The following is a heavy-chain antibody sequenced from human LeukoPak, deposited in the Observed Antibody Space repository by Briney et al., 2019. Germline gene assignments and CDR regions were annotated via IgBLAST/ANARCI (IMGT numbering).Heavy chain of an antibody. CDR3: ARDSGSREIDY. Sequence: SETLSLTCTVSGGSISSSSYYWSWIRQPPGKGLEWIGEINHSGSTNYNPSLKSRVTISVDTSKNQFSLKLSSVTAADTAVYYCARDSGSREIDYWGQGTLVTVSS. D-gene: IGHD1-26*01. CDR2: INHSGST. CDR1: GGSISSSSYY. V-gene: IGHV4-39*07. J-gene: IGHJ4*02.